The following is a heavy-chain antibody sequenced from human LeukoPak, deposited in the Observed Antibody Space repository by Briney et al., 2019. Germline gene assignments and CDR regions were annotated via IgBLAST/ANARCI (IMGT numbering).Heavy chain of an antibody. CDR3: SRARETVAIDY. J-gene: IGHJ4*02. D-gene: IGHD5-12*01. V-gene: IGHV4-34*01. CDR2: INHSGTT. CDR1: GENFSGFY. Sequence: PSETLSLTCAVYGENFSGFYWTWIRQTPGKGLEWIGEINHSGTTNYNPSLQSRVTISADTSKNQFSLRVSSVAAADAAVYYCSRARETVAIDYWGQGTLVTVSS.